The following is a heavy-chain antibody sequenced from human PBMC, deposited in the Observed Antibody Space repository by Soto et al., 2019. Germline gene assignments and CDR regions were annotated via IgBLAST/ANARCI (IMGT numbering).Heavy chain of an antibody. CDR1: GFTFSSYA. J-gene: IGHJ4*02. Sequence: EVQLLESGGGLVQPGGSLRLSCAASGFTFSSYAMSWVRQAPGKGLEWVSAISGSGGSTYYADSVKGRFTISRDNSKNTLYLQMNSLRAEDTAVYYCAKVRSLSSSGWYPDDYWGQGTLVTVSS. CDR2: ISGSGGST. V-gene: IGHV3-23*01. CDR3: AKVRSLSSSGWYPDDY. D-gene: IGHD6-19*01.